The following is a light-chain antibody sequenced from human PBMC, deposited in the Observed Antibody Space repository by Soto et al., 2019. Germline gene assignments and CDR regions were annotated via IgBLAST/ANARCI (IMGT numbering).Light chain of an antibody. CDR1: QSVSSSY. J-gene: IGKJ5*01. Sequence: EIVLTQSPGTLSLSPGERATLSCRASQSVSSSYLAWYQQKPGQAPRLLIYGASSRATGIPDRFSGSGSGTDFTLTISRLEPEDFAVYYCQQYGISPLTFGQGTRLETK. V-gene: IGKV3-20*01. CDR3: QQYGISPLT. CDR2: GAS.